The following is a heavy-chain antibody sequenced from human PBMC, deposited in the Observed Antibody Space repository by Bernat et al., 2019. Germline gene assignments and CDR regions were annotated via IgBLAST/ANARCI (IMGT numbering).Heavy chain of an antibody. CDR3: ARAILPGIVVPAWAFYFDY. D-gene: IGHD2-2*01. CDR2: IYYSGST. CDR1: GGSISSYY. J-gene: IGHJ4*02. Sequence: QVQLQESGPGLVKPSETLSLTCTVSGGSISSYYWSWIRQPPGKGLEWIGYIYYSGSTNYNPSLKSRVTISVDTSKNQFSLKLSSVTAADTAVYYCARAILPGIVVPAWAFYFDYWGQGTLVTVSS. V-gene: IGHV4-59*01.